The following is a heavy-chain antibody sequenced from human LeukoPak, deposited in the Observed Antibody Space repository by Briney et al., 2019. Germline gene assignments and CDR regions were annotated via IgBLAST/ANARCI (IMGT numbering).Heavy chain of an antibody. CDR3: AGQIPLADIDP. CDR1: DGSIRSSSYY. Sequence: SETLSLTCSVSDGSIRSSSYYWGWIRQPPGKGLEWIGSIYYIGNTYYNPSLKSRVTMSVDTSKNQFSLKVRSVTAADTAIYYCAGQIPLADIDPWGRGTLVTVSS. CDR2: IYYIGNT. J-gene: IGHJ5*02. V-gene: IGHV4-39*01. D-gene: IGHD6-19*01.